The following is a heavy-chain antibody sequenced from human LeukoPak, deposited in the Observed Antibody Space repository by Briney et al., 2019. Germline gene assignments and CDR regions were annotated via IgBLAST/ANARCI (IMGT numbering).Heavy chain of an antibody. Sequence: SETLSLTCTVSGGSVSSYYWSWIRQPPGKGLEWIGEINHSGSTNYNPSLKSRVTISVDTSKNQFSLKLSSVTPEDTAVYYCARDREALLDYWGQGTLVTVSS. CDR2: INHSGST. V-gene: IGHV4-34*01. D-gene: IGHD3-10*01. CDR3: ARDREALLDY. CDR1: GGSVSSYY. J-gene: IGHJ4*02.